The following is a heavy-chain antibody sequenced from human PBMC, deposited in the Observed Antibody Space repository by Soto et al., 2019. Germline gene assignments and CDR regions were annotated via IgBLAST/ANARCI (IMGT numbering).Heavy chain of an antibody. CDR3: ARLHCDSPNCVPLDP. J-gene: IGHJ5*02. Sequence: PSETLSLTCTVSGGSISSTGYYWGWIRQPPGKGLEWIGSIYYSGTSSYNPSLKSRVTMSVDTSKKQLSLRLSSVTAADTAVYYCARLHCDSPNCVPLDPWGQGTPVTVSS. V-gene: IGHV4-39*01. D-gene: IGHD2-2*01. CDR2: IYYSGTS. CDR1: GGSISSTGYY.